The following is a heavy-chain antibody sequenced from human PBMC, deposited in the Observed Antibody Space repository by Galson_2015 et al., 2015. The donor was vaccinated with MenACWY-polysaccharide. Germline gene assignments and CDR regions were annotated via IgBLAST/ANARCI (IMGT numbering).Heavy chain of an antibody. V-gene: IGHV5-51*03. Sequence: QSGAEVKRPGESLKISCKGSGYTFTRYWIGWVRQMPGKGLEWMGIIYPGDSDTRYSPSFQGQVTISADKSINTAYLQWTSLEASDTAMYYCTAAINGESWWLSWGQGTLVTVSS. CDR1: GYTFTRYW. J-gene: IGHJ5*02. D-gene: IGHD2-15*01. CDR2: IYPGDSDT. CDR3: TAAINGESWWLS.